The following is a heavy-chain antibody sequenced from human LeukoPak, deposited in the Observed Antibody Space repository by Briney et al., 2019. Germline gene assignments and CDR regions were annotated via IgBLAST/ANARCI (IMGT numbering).Heavy chain of an antibody. D-gene: IGHD5-24*01. V-gene: IGHV3-53*01. J-gene: IGHJ4*02. CDR3: ARGDDHNGRDY. CDR1: GFTVSNNY. CDR2: IYSGGST. Sequence: PGGSLRLSCVVSGFTVSNNYMSWVRQAPRKGLEWVSLIYSGGSTYYADSVKGRFTISRDNSKNTVYPQMNSLRAEDTAMYYCARGDDHNGRDYWGQGTLVTVSS.